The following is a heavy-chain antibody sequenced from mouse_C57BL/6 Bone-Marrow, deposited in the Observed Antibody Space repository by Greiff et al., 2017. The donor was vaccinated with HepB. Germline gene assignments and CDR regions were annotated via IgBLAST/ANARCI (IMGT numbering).Heavy chain of an antibody. J-gene: IGHJ3*01. CDR2: IDPENGDT. CDR1: GFNIKDDY. D-gene: IGHD2-14*01. V-gene: IGHV14-4*01. Sequence: EVQLVESGAELVRPGASVKLSCTASGFNIKDDYMHWVKQRPEQGLEWMGWIDPENGDTEYASKFQGKATITADTSSNTAYLQLSSLTSEDTAVYYCTTVPWFAYWGQGTLVTVSA. CDR3: TTVPWFAY.